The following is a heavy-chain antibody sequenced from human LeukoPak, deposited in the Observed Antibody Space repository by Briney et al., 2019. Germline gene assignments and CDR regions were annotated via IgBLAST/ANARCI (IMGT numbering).Heavy chain of an antibody. CDR3: ARASYYGSGSPRYYYYGMDV. J-gene: IGHJ6*04. V-gene: IGHV1-69*06. Sequence: SVKVSCKASGGTFSSYAISWVRQALGQGLEWMGGIIPIFGTANYAQKFQGRVTITADKSTSTAYMELSSLRSEDTAVYYCARASYYGSGSPRYYYYGMDVWGKGSTVTVSS. CDR2: IIPIFGTA. D-gene: IGHD3-10*01. CDR1: GGTFSSYA.